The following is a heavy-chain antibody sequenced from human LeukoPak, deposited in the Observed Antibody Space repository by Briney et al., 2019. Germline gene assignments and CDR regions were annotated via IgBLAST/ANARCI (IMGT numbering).Heavy chain of an antibody. CDR2: IDPSDSYT. Sequence: GESLRISCKGSGYSFTNYWINWVRHMPGKGLEWMGRIDPSDSYTNYSPSFQGHVTISTDTSIGTAYLQWSSLKASDTAKYYCARLVGGTVDYWGQGTLVTVSS. CDR1: GYSFTNYW. J-gene: IGHJ4*02. V-gene: IGHV5-10-1*01. CDR3: ARLVGGTVDY. D-gene: IGHD1-26*01.